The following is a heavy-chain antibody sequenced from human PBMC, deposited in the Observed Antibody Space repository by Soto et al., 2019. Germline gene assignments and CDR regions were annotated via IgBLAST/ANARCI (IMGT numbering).Heavy chain of an antibody. CDR1: GFTFSSYA. CDR3: AKDPQAVAGVDY. J-gene: IGHJ4*02. D-gene: IGHD6-19*01. Sequence: EVQLLESGGGLVQPGGSLRLSCAASGFTFSSYAMSWVRQAPGKGLEWVSAISGSGGSTYYADSVKCRFTISRDNSMNTVYLQMNSLRAEDTAVYYCAKDPQAVAGVDYWGQGTLVTVSS. CDR2: ISGSGGST. V-gene: IGHV3-23*01.